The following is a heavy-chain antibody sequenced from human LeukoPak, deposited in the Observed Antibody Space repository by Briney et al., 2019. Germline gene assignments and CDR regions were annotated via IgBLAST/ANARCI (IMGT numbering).Heavy chain of an antibody. CDR2: INPSGGNT. Sequence: GASVKVSCKASGYTFPSYYMHWVRQAPGQGLEWMGVINPSGGNTNSAQKFQGRVTMTRDTSTRTVYMELSRLRSDDTAVYYCARGATMARGVIITEPFGEYWGQGTLVTVSS. D-gene: IGHD3-10*01. CDR1: GYTFPSYY. CDR3: ARGATMARGVIITEPFGEY. J-gene: IGHJ4*02. V-gene: IGHV1-46*01.